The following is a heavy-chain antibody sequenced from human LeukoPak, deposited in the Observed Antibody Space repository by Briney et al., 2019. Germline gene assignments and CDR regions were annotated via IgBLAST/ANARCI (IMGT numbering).Heavy chain of an antibody. CDR2: IKQDGSGK. J-gene: IGHJ6*02. CDR3: ARVNSGVTYRPGQIGTTYYGMDV. D-gene: IGHD1/OR15-1a*01. CDR1: GFTFSTYW. Sequence: GGSLRLSCAASGFTFSTYWMNWVRQAPGKGLEWVANIKQDGSGKYYVDSVKGRFTISRDNAKNSLFLQMNSLRAEDTAVYYCARVNSGVTYRPGQIGTTYYGMDVWGQGTTVTVSS. V-gene: IGHV3-7*04.